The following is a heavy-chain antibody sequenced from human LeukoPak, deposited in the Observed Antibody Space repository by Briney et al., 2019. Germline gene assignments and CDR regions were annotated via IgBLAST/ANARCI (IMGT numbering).Heavy chain of an antibody. Sequence: GGSLRLSCAASGFTFSSYSMNWVRQAPGKGLEWVSSISSSSSSIYYADSVKGRFAISRDNAKNSLYLQMNSLRAEDTAVYYCARASGDIVETATMGSYWGQGTLVTVSS. J-gene: IGHJ4*02. CDR1: GFTFSSYS. CDR2: ISSSSSSI. D-gene: IGHD5-18*01. CDR3: ARASGDIVETATMGSY. V-gene: IGHV3-21*01.